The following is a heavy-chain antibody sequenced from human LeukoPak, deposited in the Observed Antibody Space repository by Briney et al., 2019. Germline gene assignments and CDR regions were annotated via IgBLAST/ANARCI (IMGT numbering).Heavy chain of an antibody. CDR2: ISSSSSYI. Sequence: GGSLRLSCAASGLTFSSYSMNWVRQAPGKGLEWVSSISSSSSYIYYADSVKGRFTISRDNAKNSLYLQMNSLRAEDTAVYYCAREGAIAAAGTGFDYWGQGTLVTVSS. D-gene: IGHD6-13*01. J-gene: IGHJ4*02. CDR1: GLTFSSYS. V-gene: IGHV3-21*06. CDR3: AREGAIAAAGTGFDY.